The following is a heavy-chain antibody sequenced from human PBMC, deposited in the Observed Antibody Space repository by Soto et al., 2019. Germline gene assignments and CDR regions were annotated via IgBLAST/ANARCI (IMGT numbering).Heavy chain of an antibody. V-gene: IGHV4-31*03. CDR3: ARDRHGDEIDY. CDR2: IYYSGSA. J-gene: IGHJ4*02. CDR1: GASISSGTYY. Sequence: LSLTCTVSGASISSGTYYWTWIRQHPGKGLEWIGYIYYSGSAYYNPSLKSRLTMSVDTSKNQFSLKLSSVTAADTAVYFCARDRHGDEIDYWGQGTLVT. D-gene: IGHD4-17*01.